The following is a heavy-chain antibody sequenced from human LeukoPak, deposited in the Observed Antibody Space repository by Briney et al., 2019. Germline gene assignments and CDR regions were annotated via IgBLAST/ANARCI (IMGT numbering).Heavy chain of an antibody. CDR3: AKVDDSGWFNFDY. CDR1: GFTFSSFG. D-gene: IGHD6-19*01. V-gene: IGHV3-30*18. J-gene: IGHJ4*02. Sequence: PGGSLRLSCAASGFTFSSFGMHWVRQAPGKGLEWVAAISSDESDKYYTDSVKGRFTISRDNSKNTLYLQMNSLRGEDTAVYYCAKVDDSGWFNFDYWGQGTLVTVSS. CDR2: ISSDESDK.